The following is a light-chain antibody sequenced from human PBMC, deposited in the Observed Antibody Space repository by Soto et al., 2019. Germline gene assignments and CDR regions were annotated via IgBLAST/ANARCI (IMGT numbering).Light chain of an antibody. V-gene: IGLV2-11*01. CDR2: DVS. CDR3: CSSAGTYTGV. Sequence: QSALTQPRSVSGSPGQSVSISCTGTSSDVGRYSYVSWYQQHPGKAPKLMIYDVSERPSGAPDRFSGSKSGNTASLTISGLQAEDEAHYHCCSSAGTYTGVFGTGTKVTVL. CDR1: SSDVGRYSY. J-gene: IGLJ1*01.